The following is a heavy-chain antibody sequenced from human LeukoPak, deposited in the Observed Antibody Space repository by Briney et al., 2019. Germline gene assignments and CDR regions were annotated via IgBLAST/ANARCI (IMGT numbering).Heavy chain of an antibody. J-gene: IGHJ3*02. V-gene: IGHV3-7*01. CDR1: GFTFSSYW. D-gene: IGHD5-18*01. CDR2: IKQDGSEK. Sequence: PGVSLRLSCAASGFTFSSYWMSWVRQAPGKGLEWVANIKQDGSEKYYVDSVKGRFTISRDNAKNSLYLQMNSLRAEDTAVYYCRGIQLWARTYAFDIWGQGTMVTVSS. CDR3: RGIQLWARTYAFDI.